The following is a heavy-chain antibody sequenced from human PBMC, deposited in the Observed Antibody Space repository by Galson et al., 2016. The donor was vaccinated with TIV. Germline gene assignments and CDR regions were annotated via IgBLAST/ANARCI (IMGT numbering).Heavy chain of an antibody. V-gene: IGHV3-7*01. J-gene: IGHJ3*02. Sequence: SLRLSCAASGFTFSSYWLSWVRQAPGKGLEWVANIKQDGSENHYVDSVKGRFTISRDNAKNSLYLQMNSLRAEDTAVYYCARNNWNYEGAFDIWGQGTMVTVSS. CDR3: ARNNWNYEGAFDI. D-gene: IGHD1-7*01. CDR2: IKQDGSEN. CDR1: GFTFSSYW.